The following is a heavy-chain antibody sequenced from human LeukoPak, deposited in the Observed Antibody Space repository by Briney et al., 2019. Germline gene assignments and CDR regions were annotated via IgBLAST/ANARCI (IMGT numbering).Heavy chain of an antibody. Sequence: GESLKISFQGSGYSFTSYWIGWVRPMPGKGLGWMGIIYPGDSDTRYSPSFQGQVTISADKSISTAYLQWSSLKASDTAMYYCARSMVRGVKFWFDPWGQGTLVTVSS. CDR2: IYPGDSDT. V-gene: IGHV5-51*01. CDR3: ARSMVRGVKFWFDP. CDR1: GYSFTSYW. J-gene: IGHJ5*02. D-gene: IGHD3-10*01.